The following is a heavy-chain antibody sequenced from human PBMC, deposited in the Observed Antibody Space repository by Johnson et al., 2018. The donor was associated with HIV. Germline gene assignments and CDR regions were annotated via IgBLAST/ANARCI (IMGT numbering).Heavy chain of an antibody. CDR3: ARDDTMMHGFDI. CDR1: GFTFSSYA. D-gene: IGHD3-22*01. Sequence: QVQLVESGGGVVQPGRSLRLSCAASGFTFSSYAMHWVRQAPGKGLEWVAVISYDGSEKLFADSVKGRFTISRDNSKNTLYLQMNSLRAEDTAVYYCARDDTMMHGFDIWGQGTMVTVSS. J-gene: IGHJ3*02. CDR2: ISYDGSEK. V-gene: IGHV3-30*14.